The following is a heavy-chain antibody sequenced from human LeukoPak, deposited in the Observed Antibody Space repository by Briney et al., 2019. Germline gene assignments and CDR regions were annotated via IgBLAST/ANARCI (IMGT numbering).Heavy chain of an antibody. CDR3: ARSTRYFGSAMYYFDN. CDR1: GFTFSSCY. V-gene: IGHV3-64*01. J-gene: IGHJ4*02. CDR2: IASDGTST. Sequence: PGGSLRLSCAASGFTFSSCYMHWVRQAPGRGLEYVSTIASDGTSTHYSTSVKGRVTTSRDNSQNTLYLQMGSLRPEDTAIYYCARSTRYFGSAMYYFDNWGQGTLVTVSS. D-gene: IGHD3-10*01.